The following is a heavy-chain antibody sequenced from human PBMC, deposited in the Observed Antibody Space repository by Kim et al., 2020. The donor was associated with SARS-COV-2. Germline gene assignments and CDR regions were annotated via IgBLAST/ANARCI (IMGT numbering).Heavy chain of an antibody. V-gene: IGHV7-4-1*02. CDR3: AVGIWARDMVRGVITWFDP. CDR1: GYTFTNYA. D-gene: IGHD3-10*01. J-gene: IGHJ5*02. CDR2: INTNTGNP. Sequence: ASVKVSCKASGYTFTNYAMNWVRQAPGQGLEWMGWINTNTGNPTYAQGFTGRFVFSLDTSVSTAYLQISSLKAEDTAVYYCAVGIWARDMVRGVITWFDPWGQGIPVTVSS.